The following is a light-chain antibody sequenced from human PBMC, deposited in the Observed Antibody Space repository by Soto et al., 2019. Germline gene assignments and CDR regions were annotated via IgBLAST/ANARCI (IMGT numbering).Light chain of an antibody. Sequence: EIVLTQSPGTLSLSPGERATLSCRASQSVGKYLVWYQQKPGQAPRLLIYGASTRATGIPARFSGSGSGTEFTLTISSLQSEDFAVYYCQQYNNWPRTFGQGTKVDNK. CDR1: QSVGKY. V-gene: IGKV3-15*01. J-gene: IGKJ1*01. CDR2: GAS. CDR3: QQYNNWPRT.